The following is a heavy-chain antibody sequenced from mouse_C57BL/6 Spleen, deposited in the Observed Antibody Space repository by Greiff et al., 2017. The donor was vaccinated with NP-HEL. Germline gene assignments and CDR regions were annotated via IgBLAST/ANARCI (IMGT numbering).Heavy chain of an antibody. D-gene: IGHD3-2*02. CDR3: ARGTSQATSWFAY. V-gene: IGHV1-69*01. Sequence: QVQLQQPGAELVMPGASVKMSCKASGYTFTSYWMNWVKQRHGQGLEWIGEIDPSDSYPNYNQKFKGKSTLTVDKSSRTAYMQLSSLTSDDSSFYYCARGTSQATSWFAYWGQGTLVTVSS. CDR2: IDPSDSYP. CDR1: GYTFTSYW. J-gene: IGHJ3*01.